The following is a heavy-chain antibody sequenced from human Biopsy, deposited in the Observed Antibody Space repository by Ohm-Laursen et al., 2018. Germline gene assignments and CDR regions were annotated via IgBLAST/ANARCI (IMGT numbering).Heavy chain of an antibody. CDR1: GYTFISFG. CDR2: IGGDNGDT. Sequence: ASVKVSCKASGYTFISFGITWVRQAPGQGLEWVGYIGGDNGDTKYAQKFQGRVTMTTDTSTSTAYMELRSLRSDDTAVYYCAKSPSITMMTNWFDSWGQGTLVTVSS. CDR3: AKSPSITMMTNWFDS. D-gene: IGHD3-22*01. J-gene: IGHJ5*01. V-gene: IGHV1-18*01.